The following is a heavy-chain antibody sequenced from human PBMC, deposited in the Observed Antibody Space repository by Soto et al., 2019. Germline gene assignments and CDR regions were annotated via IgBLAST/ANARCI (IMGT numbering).Heavy chain of an antibody. Sequence: SGGSLRLSCAASGFSFSSYGMHWVRQAPGKGLEWVAVVSSDGYTKYYADSLKGRFTISRDNFKNTLYLQMSSMRAEDTAFYYCAKEVAIAAVNFDYWGQGILVTVSS. J-gene: IGHJ4*02. CDR1: GFSFSSYG. CDR2: VSSDGYTK. V-gene: IGHV3-30*18. D-gene: IGHD6-25*01. CDR3: AKEVAIAAVNFDY.